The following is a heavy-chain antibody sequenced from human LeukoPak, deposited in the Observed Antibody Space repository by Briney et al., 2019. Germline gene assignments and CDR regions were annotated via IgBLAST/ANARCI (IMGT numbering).Heavy chain of an antibody. D-gene: IGHD3-10*01. V-gene: IGHV1-69*06. CDR1: GGTFSSYA. J-gene: IGHJ6*04. CDR2: IIPIFGTA. Sequence: SVKVSCKASGGTFSSYAISWVRQAPGQGLEWMGGIIPIFGTANYAQKFQGRVTITADKSTSTAYMELSSLRSEDTAVYYCARDPHGSGSIFFFSLDVWGKGTTVTISS. CDR3: ARDPHGSGSIFFFSLDV.